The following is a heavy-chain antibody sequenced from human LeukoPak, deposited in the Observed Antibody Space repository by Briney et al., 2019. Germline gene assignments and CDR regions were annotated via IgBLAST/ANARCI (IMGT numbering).Heavy chain of an antibody. J-gene: IGHJ5*02. CDR2: IYYSGST. Sequence: SETLSLTCTASGGSISSYYWSWIRQPPGKGLEWIGYIYYSGSTYYNPSLKSRVTISVDTSKNQFSLKLSSVTAADTAVYYCARAFPGIAVAGPWGPNWFDPWGQGTLVTVSS. CDR3: ARAFPGIAVAGPWGPNWFDP. V-gene: IGHV4-59*12. D-gene: IGHD6-19*01. CDR1: GGSISSYY.